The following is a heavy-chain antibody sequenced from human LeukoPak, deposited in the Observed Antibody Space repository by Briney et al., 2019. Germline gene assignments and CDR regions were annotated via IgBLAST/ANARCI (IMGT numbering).Heavy chain of an antibody. CDR3: ARQTGSGLFILP. V-gene: IGHV4-39*01. CDR2: IYYSGGT. D-gene: IGHD3/OR15-3a*01. J-gene: IGHJ4*02. CDR1: GGSISSNGYY. Sequence: PSETLSLTCTVSGGSISSNGYYWAWFRQPPGKGLEWIGSIYYSGGTYYNASLKSQVSISIDTSKNQFSLRLTSVTAADTAVYYCARQTGSGLFILPGGQGTLVTVSS.